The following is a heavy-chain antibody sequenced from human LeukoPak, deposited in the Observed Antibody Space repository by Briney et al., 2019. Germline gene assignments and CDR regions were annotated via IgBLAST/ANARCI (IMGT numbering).Heavy chain of an antibody. D-gene: IGHD3-22*01. J-gene: IGHJ5*02. V-gene: IGHV4-30-4*08. CDR3: ARGARITMIVVVPKWFDP. CDR1: GGSISSGDYY. Sequence: SQTLSLTCTVSGGSISSGDYYWSWIRQPPWKGLEWIGYIYYSGSTYYNPSRKSRVTISVDTSKNQFSLKLSSVTAADAAVYYCARGARITMIVVVPKWFDPWSQGTLVTVSS. CDR2: IYYSGST.